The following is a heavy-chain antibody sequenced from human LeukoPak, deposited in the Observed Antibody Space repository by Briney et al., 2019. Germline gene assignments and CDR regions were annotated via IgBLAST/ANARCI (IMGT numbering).Heavy chain of an antibody. J-gene: IGHJ6*03. V-gene: IGHV3-23*01. D-gene: IGHD3-16*01. CDR1: GFTFSSYA. Sequence: GGSLRLSCAASGFTFSSYAMSWVRQAPGKGLEWVSAICGSGGSTYYADSVKGRFTISRDNAKNSLYLQMNSLRAEDTAVYYCARDWGGAVYYYYYMDVWGKGTTVTVSS. CDR3: ARDWGGAVYYYYYMDV. CDR2: ICGSGGST.